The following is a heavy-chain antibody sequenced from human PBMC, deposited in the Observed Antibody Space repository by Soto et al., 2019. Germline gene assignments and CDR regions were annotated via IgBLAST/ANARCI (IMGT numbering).Heavy chain of an antibody. Sequence: PSETLSLTCTVSGDSVSSGDYYWTWIRQPPGKGLEWVGHINFSGRTNYIPSLESRVTISLDTSKNQFSLKLTSVTAADTAVYYCARVPIDTYMIYWSDPWGQGTLVTVS. J-gene: IGHJ5*02. V-gene: IGHV4-61*08. D-gene: IGHD3-16*01. CDR3: ARVPIDTYMIYWSDP. CDR1: GDSVSSGDYY. CDR2: INFSGRT.